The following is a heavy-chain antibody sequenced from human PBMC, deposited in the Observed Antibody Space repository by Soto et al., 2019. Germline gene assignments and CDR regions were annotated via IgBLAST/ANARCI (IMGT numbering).Heavy chain of an antibody. CDR2: MYFGGSF. D-gene: IGHD4-17*01. CDR3: AKGYMTRGFFDY. J-gene: IGHJ4*02. V-gene: IGHV4-59*02. CDR1: GASVSTGY. Sequence: PSETLSLTCTVSGASVSTGYWSWIRQPPGKGLEWIGFMYFGGSFNYNPSVKGRFTISRDNSKNTLYLQMNSLRAEDTAVYYCAKGYMTRGFFDYWGQGTLVTVSS.